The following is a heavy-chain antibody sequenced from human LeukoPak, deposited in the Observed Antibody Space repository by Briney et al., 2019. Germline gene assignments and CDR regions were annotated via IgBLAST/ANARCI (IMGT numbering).Heavy chain of an antibody. CDR1: GGSFNDYY. CDR2: INHSGST. D-gene: IGHD3-10*01. CDR3: SRRYGSGSYYNWFDP. V-gene: IGHV4-34*01. Sequence: SETLSLTCAVYGGSFNDYYWSWIRQPPGKGLGWIGEINHSGSTNYNPSLKSRVTISVDTSKSQFSLKVTSVTAADTAVYYCSRRYGSGSYYNWFDPWGQGTLVTVSS. J-gene: IGHJ5*02.